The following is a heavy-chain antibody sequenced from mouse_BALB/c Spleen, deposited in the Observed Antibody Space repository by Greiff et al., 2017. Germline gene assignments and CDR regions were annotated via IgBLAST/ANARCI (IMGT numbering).Heavy chain of an antibody. CDR2: ISSGGST. CDR1: GFTFSSYA. J-gene: IGHJ3*01. V-gene: IGHV5-6-5*01. Sequence: DVKLVESGGGLVKPGGSLKLSCAASGFTFSSYAMSWVRQTPEKRLEWVASISSGGSTFYPDSVKGRFTTSRDNSRNILYLQMISLRSEDTAVYYCARGHDGADDFAYWGQGTLVTVSA. CDR3: ARGHDGADDFAY. D-gene: IGHD2-12*01.